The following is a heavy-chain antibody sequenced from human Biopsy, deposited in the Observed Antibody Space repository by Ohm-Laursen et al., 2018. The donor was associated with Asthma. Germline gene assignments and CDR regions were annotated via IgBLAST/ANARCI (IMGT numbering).Heavy chain of an antibody. J-gene: IGHJ2*01. CDR2: IYYSGRT. CDR3: ARAVSSSSYWYFDL. CDR1: GDAMSTSGSY. Sequence: SETLSLTCIVSGDAMSTSGSYWGWIRQSPGKGLEWIGGIYYSGRTYYNPTLESRVTISADTSKNHFSLKVPSVTAADTAVYYCARAVSSSSYWYFDLWGRGDLVTVSS. D-gene: IGHD6-6*01. V-gene: IGHV4-39*02.